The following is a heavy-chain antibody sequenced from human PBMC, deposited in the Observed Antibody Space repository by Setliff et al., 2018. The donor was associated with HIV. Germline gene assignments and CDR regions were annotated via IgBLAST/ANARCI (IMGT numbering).Heavy chain of an antibody. CDR3: ARGPWVGGWYRAFDI. Sequence: ASVKVSCKASGYIFTSYYMHWLRQVPGQGLEWMGIVDPSGGSTHYAQKFEGRVTMTRDTSTSTAYMELSSLRSEDTAVYYRARGPWVGGWYRAFDIWGQGTMVTVSS. CDR1: GYIFTSYY. J-gene: IGHJ3*02. CDR2: VDPSGGST. V-gene: IGHV1-46*01. D-gene: IGHD6-19*01.